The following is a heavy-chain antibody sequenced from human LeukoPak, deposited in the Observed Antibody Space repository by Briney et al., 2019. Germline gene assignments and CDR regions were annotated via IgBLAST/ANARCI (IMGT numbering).Heavy chain of an antibody. D-gene: IGHD3-10*01. CDR2: INHSGST. J-gene: IGHJ4*02. CDR3: ARGGFVYYGSGSYYYY. V-gene: IGHV4-34*01. CDR1: GGSFSGYY. Sequence: SETLSLTCAVYGGSFSGYYWSWIRQPPGKGLEWIGEINHSGSTNYNPSLKSRATISVDTSKNQFSLKLSSVTAADTAVYYCARGGFVYYGSGSYYYYWGQGTLVTVSS.